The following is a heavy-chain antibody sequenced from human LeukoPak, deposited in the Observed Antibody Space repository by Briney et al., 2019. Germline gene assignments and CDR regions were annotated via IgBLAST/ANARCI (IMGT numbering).Heavy chain of an antibody. V-gene: IGHV4-4*02. CDR1: GVSISSSNW. Sequence: PSGTLSLTCAVSGVSISSSNWWSWVRQPPGKGLEWIGEIYHSGSTNYNPSLKSRVTISVDKSKNQFSLKLSSVTAADTAVYYCAREPPGGGSYYGVAFDIWGQGTMVTVSS. CDR3: AREPPGGGSYYGVAFDI. D-gene: IGHD1-26*01. CDR2: IYHSGST. J-gene: IGHJ3*02.